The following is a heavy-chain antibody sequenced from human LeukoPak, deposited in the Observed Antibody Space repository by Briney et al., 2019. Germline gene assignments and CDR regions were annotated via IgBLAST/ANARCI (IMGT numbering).Heavy chain of an antibody. Sequence: GGSLRLSCAASGFTFRNYGMNWVRQAPGKGLQWVSGILDNGGDTFYADSVQGRFTISRDNSKNTLYLQMNSLRVEDTAVYYCARGSEAAAFSLWGQGTLVTVSS. D-gene: IGHD6-13*01. J-gene: IGHJ4*02. CDR1: GFTFRNYG. CDR3: ARGSEAAAFSL. CDR2: ILDNGGDT. V-gene: IGHV3-23*01.